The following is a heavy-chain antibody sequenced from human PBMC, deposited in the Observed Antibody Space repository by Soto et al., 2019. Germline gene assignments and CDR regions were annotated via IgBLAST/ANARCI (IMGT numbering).Heavy chain of an antibody. V-gene: IGHV4-38-2*02. CDR3: ARDLGSGYDSYYFDY. Sequence: SETLSLTCSVSGYLISSGYYWGWVRQTPGKGLEWLGSIDYSGRTYKNPSLKSRVSASVDLSKNQFSLNLRSVTAADTAVYFCARDLGSGYDSYYFDYWGQGTLVTVSS. CDR1: GYLISSGYY. J-gene: IGHJ4*02. CDR2: IDYSGRT. D-gene: IGHD3-22*01.